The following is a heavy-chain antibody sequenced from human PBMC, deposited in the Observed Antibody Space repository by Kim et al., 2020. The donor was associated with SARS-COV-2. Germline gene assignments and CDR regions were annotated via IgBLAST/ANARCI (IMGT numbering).Heavy chain of an antibody. Sequence: YYADSVKGRFTISRDNSKNTLYLQMNSLRAEDTAVYYCARVEELSQVIDYWGQGTLVTVSS. D-gene: IGHD1-26*01. V-gene: IGHV3-33*01. J-gene: IGHJ4*02. CDR3: ARVEELSQVIDY.